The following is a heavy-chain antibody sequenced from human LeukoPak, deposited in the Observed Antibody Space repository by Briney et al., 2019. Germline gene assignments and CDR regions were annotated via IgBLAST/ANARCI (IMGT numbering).Heavy chain of an antibody. J-gene: IGHJ4*02. V-gene: IGHV4-39*01. CDR2: IYYSGGT. CDR3: AREGSICFGY. CDR1: GGSISSSSYY. D-gene: IGHD3-3*02. Sequence: SETLSLTCTVSGGSISSSSYYWGWIRQPPGKGLEWIGSIYYSGGTYYNPSLKSRVTISVDTSKNQFSLKLSSVTAADTAVYYCAREGSICFGYWGQGSLVTVSS.